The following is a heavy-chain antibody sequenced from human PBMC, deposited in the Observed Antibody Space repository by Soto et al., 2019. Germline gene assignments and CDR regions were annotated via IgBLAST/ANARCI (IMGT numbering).Heavy chain of an antibody. CDR2: IYHSGST. CDR3: TYGDAAEYFQH. J-gene: IGHJ1*01. D-gene: IGHD4-17*01. V-gene: IGHV4-30-2*01. CDR1: GGSISSGGYS. Sequence: QLQLQESGSGLVKPSQTLSLTCAVSGGSISSGGYSWSWIRQPPGKGLEWIGYIYHSGSTYYNPSLKSXXTXSXXRSKNQFSLKLSSVTAADTAVYYCTYGDAAEYFQHWGQGTLVTVSS.